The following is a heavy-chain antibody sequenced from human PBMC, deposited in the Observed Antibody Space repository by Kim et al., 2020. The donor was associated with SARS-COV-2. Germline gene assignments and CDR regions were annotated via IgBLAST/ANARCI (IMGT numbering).Heavy chain of an antibody. V-gene: IGHV1-46*01. Sequence: NYPQKYRGRVTMTRDTSTSTVYMELSSLRSEDTAVYYCARPEYSGRLPGGYWGQGTLVTVSS. D-gene: IGHD1-26*01. CDR3: ARPEYSGRLPGGY. J-gene: IGHJ4*02.